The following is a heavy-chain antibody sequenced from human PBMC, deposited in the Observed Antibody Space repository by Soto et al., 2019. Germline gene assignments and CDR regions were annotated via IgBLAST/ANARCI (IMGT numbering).Heavy chain of an antibody. D-gene: IGHD3-16*01. CDR2: ISYDGGNE. V-gene: IGHV3-30*03. J-gene: IGHJ4*02. Sequence: QVQLVESGGGVVQPGRSLRLSCAASGFKFSSFGMHWVRQAPGKGLRWVALISYDGGNEYYADSVKGRFTISRDNSQNPLYLQMNSLRPEDTAVYYCARDGGSSFPHPNLPDYWGQGTLVTVSS. CDR3: ARDGGSSFPHPNLPDY. CDR1: GFKFSSFG.